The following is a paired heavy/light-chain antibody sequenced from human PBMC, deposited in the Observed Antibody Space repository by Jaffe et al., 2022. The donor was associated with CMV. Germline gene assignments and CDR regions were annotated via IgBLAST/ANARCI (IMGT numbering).Heavy chain of an antibody. J-gene: IGHJ3*02. CDR3: ARDSEEEVLWMSDAFDI. CDR2: ISSSGSTI. CDR1: GFTFSSYE. V-gene: IGHV3-48*03. D-gene: IGHD3-10*01. Sequence: EVQLVESGGGLVQPGGSLRLSCAASGFTFSSYEMNWVRQAPGKGLEWVSYISSSGSTIYYADSVKGRFTISRDNAKNSLYLQMNSLRAEDTAVYYCARDSEEEVLWMSDAFDIWGQGTMVTVSS.
Light chain of an antibody. J-gene: IGKJ4*01. V-gene: IGKV1-39*01. CDR2: AAS. CDR3: QQSYSTLGLT. Sequence: DIQMTQSPSSLSASVGDRVTITCRASQSISSYLNWYQQKPGKAPKLLIYAASSLQSGVPSRFSGSGSGTDFTLTISSLQPEDFATYYCQQSYSTLGLTFGGGTKVEIK. CDR1: QSISSY.